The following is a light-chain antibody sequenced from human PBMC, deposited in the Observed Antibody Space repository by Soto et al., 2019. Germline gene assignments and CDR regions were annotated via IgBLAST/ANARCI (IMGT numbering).Light chain of an antibody. CDR2: GAS. CDR1: QTVSSSF. V-gene: IGKV3-20*01. Sequence: EIVLAQSPGTLSLSPGERATLSCRASQTVSSSFLAWYQQKPGQAPRLLIYGASNRASGFPDRFSGSGSGTDFTLTISRLEPEDFAVYYCQQYGSSPPTFGQGTRLEIK. CDR3: QQYGSSPPT. J-gene: IGKJ5*01.